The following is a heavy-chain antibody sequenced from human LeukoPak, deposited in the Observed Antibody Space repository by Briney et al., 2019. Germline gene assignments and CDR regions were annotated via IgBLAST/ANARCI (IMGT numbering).Heavy chain of an antibody. J-gene: IGHJ4*02. CDR1: GVSISSSSHY. D-gene: IGHD5-12*01. CDR3: ARSRGVATPVDS. Sequence: SETLSLTCTVSGVSISSSSHYWGWIRQPPGKGLEWIGSIYYSGSTYYNPSLKSRVTISVDTSKNQSSLKVSSVTAADTAVYYCARSRGVATPVDSWGQGTLVTVSS. CDR2: IYYSGST. V-gene: IGHV4-39*01.